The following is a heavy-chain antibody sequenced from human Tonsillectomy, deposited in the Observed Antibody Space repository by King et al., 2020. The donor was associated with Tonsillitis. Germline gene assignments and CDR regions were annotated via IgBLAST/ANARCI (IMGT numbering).Heavy chain of an antibody. CDR3: ARDRGTVTSGIFDI. CDR2: IWYDGSNK. CDR1: GFTFSSYG. V-gene: IGHV3-33*08. D-gene: IGHD4-17*01. Sequence: VQLVESGGGVVQPGRSLRLSCAASGFTFSSYGMHCVRQAPGKGLEWVAGIWYDGSNKYYADSVKGRFTISRDNSKNTLYLQMNRLRAEDTAVYYCARDRGTVTSGIFDIWGQGTMVTVSS. J-gene: IGHJ3*02.